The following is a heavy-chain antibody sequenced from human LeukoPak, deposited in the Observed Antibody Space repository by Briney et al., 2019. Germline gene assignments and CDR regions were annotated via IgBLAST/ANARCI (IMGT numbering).Heavy chain of an antibody. CDR3: ARYHSRGVDY. V-gene: IGHV4-59*01. CDR1: GGSINSYY. CDR2: IYYSGST. D-gene: IGHD1-14*01. Sequence: SETLSLTCTVSGGSINSYYWSWIRQPPGKGLEWIGYIYYSGSTDYNPSLKRRVTISVETSKNQFSLKLSSVTAADTAVYYCARYHSRGVDYWGQGTLVTVSS. J-gene: IGHJ4*02.